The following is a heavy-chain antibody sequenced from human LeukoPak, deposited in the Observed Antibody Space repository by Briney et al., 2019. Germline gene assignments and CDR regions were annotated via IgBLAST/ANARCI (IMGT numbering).Heavy chain of an antibody. J-gene: IGHJ4*02. V-gene: IGHV3-23*01. CDR2: ISGSGGST. CDR3: AKAHTYYYDSSGYYYN. D-gene: IGHD3-22*01. CDR1: GFTFSSYA. Sequence: GSLRLSCAASGFTFSSYAMSWVRQAPGKGLEWVSAISGSGGSTCYADSVKGRFTISRDNSKNTLYLQMNSLRAEDTAVYYCAKAHTYYYDSSGYYYNWGQGTLVTVSS.